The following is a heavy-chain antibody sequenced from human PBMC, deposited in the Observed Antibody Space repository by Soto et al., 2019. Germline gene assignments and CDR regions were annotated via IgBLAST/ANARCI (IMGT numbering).Heavy chain of an antibody. D-gene: IGHD2-15*01. J-gene: IGHJ6*02. Sequence: HPGGSLRLSYAASGFTFSAYDMHWVRQTTGKGLEWVSAIGAADDPYYLGSVKGRFTISRENAKNSLYLQMNSLRAEDTAVYYCARAYSGRLPRRADYYFAMDVWGQGTTVTVSS. CDR1: GFTFSAYD. V-gene: IGHV3-13*05. CDR3: ARAYSGRLPRRADYYFAMDV. CDR2: IGAADDP.